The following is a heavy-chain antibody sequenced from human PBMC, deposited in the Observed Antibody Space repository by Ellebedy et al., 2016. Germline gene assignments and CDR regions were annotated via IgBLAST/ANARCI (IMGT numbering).Heavy chain of an antibody. CDR1: GYTFTSFW. J-gene: IGHJ3*02. V-gene: IGHV5-51*01. D-gene: IGHD3-10*01. Sequence: GGSLRLXCKGSGYTFTSFWIGWVRQVPGKGLEWMGIIYPGDSDTRYSPSFQGQVTISADTSISTAYLQWSSLKASDTAMYYCARRVTYYYGSGSYWDAFDIWGQGTMVTVSS. CDR3: ARRVTYYYGSGSYWDAFDI. CDR2: IYPGDSDT.